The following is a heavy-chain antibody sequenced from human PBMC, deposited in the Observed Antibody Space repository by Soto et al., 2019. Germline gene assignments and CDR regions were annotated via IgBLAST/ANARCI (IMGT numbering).Heavy chain of an antibody. CDR3: AKDQASYYYDSSGYCDY. CDR1: GFTFSSYG. V-gene: IGHV3-30*18. CDR2: ISYDGSNK. Sequence: QVQLVESGGGVVQPGRSLRLSCAASGFTFSSYGMHWVGQAPGRGLEWGAVISYDGSNKYYADSVKGRFTISRDNSKNTLYLQMNSLRAEDTAVYYCAKDQASYYYDSSGYCDYWGQGTLVTVSS. D-gene: IGHD3-22*01. J-gene: IGHJ4*02.